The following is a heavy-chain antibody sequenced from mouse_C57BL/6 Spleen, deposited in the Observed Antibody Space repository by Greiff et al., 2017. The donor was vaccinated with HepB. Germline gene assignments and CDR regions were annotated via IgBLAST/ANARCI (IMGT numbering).Heavy chain of an antibody. CDR1: GFSLTSYG. CDR3: TRKSPYYGSSYYYAMDY. V-gene: IGHV2-2*01. CDR2: IWSGGST. Sequence: VQLQQSGPGLVQPSQSLSITCTVSGFSLTSYGVHWVRQSPGKGLEWLGVIWSGGSTDYNAAFISRLSISKDNSKSQVFFKMNSLQADDTAIYYCTRKSPYYGSSYYYAMDYWGQGTSVTVSS. J-gene: IGHJ4*01. D-gene: IGHD1-1*01.